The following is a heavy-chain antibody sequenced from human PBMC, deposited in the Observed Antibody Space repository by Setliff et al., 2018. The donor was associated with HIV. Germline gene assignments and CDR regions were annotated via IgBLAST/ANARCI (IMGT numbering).Heavy chain of an antibody. Sequence: PGGSLRLSCSTSGFIFSSYEMNWVRQAPGKGLEWVSYISSGGGTVYHADSVKGRFTISRDNAKNSLYLEMDGLRADDTAVYYCARELQLHTPPYCYYTDVWGEGNPGHLLL. D-gene: IGHD2-2*01. CDR3: ARELQLHTPPYCYYTDV. CDR1: GFIFSSYE. J-gene: IGHJ6*03. CDR2: ISSGGGTV. V-gene: IGHV3-48*03.